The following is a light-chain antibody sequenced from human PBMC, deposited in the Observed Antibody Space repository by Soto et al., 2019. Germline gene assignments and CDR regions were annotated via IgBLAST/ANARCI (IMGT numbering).Light chain of an antibody. V-gene: IGKV3-20*01. CDR2: GAS. Sequence: DIVIWQSLATLSVSPRERATLSCRASQSVSSYLAWYQQKPGQAPRLLIYGASNRATGIPDRFSGSGSGTDFTLTISRLEPEDFAVYYCQLDVTSPWAFAQGTKVDI. CDR3: QLDVTSPWA. CDR1: QSVSSY. J-gene: IGKJ1*01.